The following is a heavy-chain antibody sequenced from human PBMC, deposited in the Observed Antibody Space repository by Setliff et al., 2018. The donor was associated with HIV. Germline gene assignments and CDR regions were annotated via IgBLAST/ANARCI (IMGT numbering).Heavy chain of an antibody. V-gene: IGHV3-7*03. Sequence: PGGSLRLSCAASGFTFTNRYMSWVRQAPGKGLEWVANINEGGSDQYYVDSVKGRFTISRDNAKNSLYLQMNSLRAEDTAIYYCTTGYTSAPHDNYWGQGTLVTVSS. CDR3: TTGYTSAPHDNY. CDR2: INEGGSDQ. J-gene: IGHJ4*02. CDR1: GFTFTNRY. D-gene: IGHD6-25*01.